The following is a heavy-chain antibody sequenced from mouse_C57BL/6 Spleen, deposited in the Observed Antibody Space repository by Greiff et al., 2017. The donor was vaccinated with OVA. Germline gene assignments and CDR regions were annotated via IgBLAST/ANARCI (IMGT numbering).Heavy chain of an antibody. V-gene: IGHV1-69*01. CDR3: ARGTGGTGFDY. CDR1: GYTFTSYW. D-gene: IGHD4-1*01. CDR2: IDPSDSYT. J-gene: IGHJ2*01. Sequence: QVQLKESGAELVMPGASVKLSCKASGYTFTSYWMHWVKQRPGQGLEWIGEIDPSDSYTNYNQKFKGKSTLTVDKSSSTAYMQLSSLTSEDSAVYYCARGTGGTGFDYWGQGTTLTVSS.